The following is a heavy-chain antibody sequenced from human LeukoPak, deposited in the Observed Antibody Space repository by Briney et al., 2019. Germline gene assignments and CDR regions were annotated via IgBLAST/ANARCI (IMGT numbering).Heavy chain of an antibody. Sequence: SETLSLTCTVSGYSSSSGYYWGWIRQPPGKGLEWIGSIYHSGSTYYNPSLKSRVTISVDTSKNQFSLKLSSVTAADTAVYYCARSPPGVAATNYYYYMDVWGKGTTVTISS. CDR3: ARSPPGVAATNYYYYMDV. CDR2: IYHSGST. D-gene: IGHD6-25*01. CDR1: GYSSSSGYY. V-gene: IGHV4-38-2*02. J-gene: IGHJ6*03.